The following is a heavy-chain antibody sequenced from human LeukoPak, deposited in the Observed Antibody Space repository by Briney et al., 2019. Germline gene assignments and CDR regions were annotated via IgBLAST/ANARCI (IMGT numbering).Heavy chain of an antibody. CDR1: GYTFTGYY. V-gene: IGHV1-2*02. CDR2: INPNSGGT. J-gene: IGHJ4*02. CDR3: AREIKNDFWSGPNSKFDY. D-gene: IGHD3-3*01. Sequence: ASAKVSCKASGYTFTGYYMHWVRQAPGQGLEWMGWINPNSGGTNYAQKFQGRVTMTRDTSISTAYMELSRLRSDDTAVYYCAREIKNDFWSGPNSKFDYWGQGTLVTVSS.